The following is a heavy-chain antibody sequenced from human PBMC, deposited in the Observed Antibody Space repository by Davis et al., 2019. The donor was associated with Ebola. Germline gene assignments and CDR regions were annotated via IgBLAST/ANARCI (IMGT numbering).Heavy chain of an antibody. V-gene: IGHV4-30-4*07. CDR1: GGSISSGGYS. D-gene: IGHD5-24*01. Sequence: SETLSLTCAVSGGSISSGGYSWSWIRQPPGKRLEWIGFVYSSGSTYYNPSLESRLTMSVDTSKNQFSLKLRSETAADTAVYYCARQRRDGYSDFDYWGLGTLVTVSS. CDR2: VYSSGST. J-gene: IGHJ4*02. CDR3: ARQRRDGYSDFDY.